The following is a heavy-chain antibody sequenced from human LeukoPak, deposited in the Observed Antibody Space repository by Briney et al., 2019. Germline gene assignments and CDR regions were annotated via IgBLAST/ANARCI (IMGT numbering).Heavy chain of an antibody. CDR1: GFTFSNYA. CDR3: ARGPPYGGFDY. J-gene: IGHJ4*02. Sequence: GGSLRLSCAASGFTFSNYAMNWVRQAPGKGLEWVSSISSSSSYIYYADSVKGRFTISRDNAKNSLYLQMNSLRAEDTAVYYCARGPPYGGFDYWGQGTLVTVSS. D-gene: IGHD4-23*01. V-gene: IGHV3-21*01. CDR2: ISSSSSYI.